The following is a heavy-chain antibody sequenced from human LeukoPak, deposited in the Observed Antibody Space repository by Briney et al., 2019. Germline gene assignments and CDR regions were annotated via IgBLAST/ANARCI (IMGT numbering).Heavy chain of an antibody. CDR2: ISAYNGNT. Sequence: GASVKVSCKASGYTFTSYGISWVRQAPGQGLEWMGWISAYNGNTNYAQKLQGRVTMTTDTSTSTAYMELRSLRSDDTAVYYCARQRDGYNPPFYYYYYYMDVWGKGTTVTVSS. D-gene: IGHD5-24*01. CDR3: ARQRDGYNPPFYYYYYYMDV. J-gene: IGHJ6*03. CDR1: GYTFTSYG. V-gene: IGHV1-18*01.